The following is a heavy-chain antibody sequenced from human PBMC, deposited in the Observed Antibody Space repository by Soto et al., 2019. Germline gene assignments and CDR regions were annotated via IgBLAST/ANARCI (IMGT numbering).Heavy chain of an antibody. V-gene: IGHV1-18*04. Sequence: ASVKVSCKASGYTFTSYGISWVRQAPGQGLEWMGWISAYNGNTNYAQKLQGRVTMTTDTSTSTAYMELRSLRSDDTAVYYCARSITIFGVVPYYFDYWGQGTLVTVSA. CDR1: GYTFTSYG. CDR3: ARSITIFGVVPYYFDY. D-gene: IGHD3-3*01. J-gene: IGHJ4*02. CDR2: ISAYNGNT.